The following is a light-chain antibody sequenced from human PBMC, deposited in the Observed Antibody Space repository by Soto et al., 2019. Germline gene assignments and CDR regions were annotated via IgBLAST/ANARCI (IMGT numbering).Light chain of an antibody. CDR1: SSDVGGYNY. CDR2: EIS. J-gene: IGLJ2*01. Sequence: QSVLTQPASVSGPPGPSITISCTGTSSDVGGYNYVSWYQQHPGKAPKLMIFEISNRPSEVSNRFSGSKSGNTASLTISGLQAEDEADYYCSSYTSSSVVFGGGTQLTVL. V-gene: IGLV2-14*01. CDR3: SSYTSSSVV.